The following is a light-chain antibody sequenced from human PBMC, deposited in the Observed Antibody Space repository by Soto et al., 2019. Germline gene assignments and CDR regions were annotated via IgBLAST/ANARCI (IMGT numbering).Light chain of an antibody. Sequence: QSALTQPASVSGSPGQSITISCSGASSDIGPYDYVSWYQHHPGRAPKLLIYEVSNRPSGVSYRFSGSKSGNTASLTISGLQAEDEGDYYCTTFAPGRIYVFVSGTKVTV. CDR2: EVS. CDR1: SSDIGPYDY. J-gene: IGLJ1*01. CDR3: TTFAPGRIYV. V-gene: IGLV2-14*01.